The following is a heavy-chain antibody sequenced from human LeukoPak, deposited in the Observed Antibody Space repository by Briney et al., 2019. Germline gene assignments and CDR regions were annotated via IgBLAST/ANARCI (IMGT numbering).Heavy chain of an antibody. Sequence: SETLSLTCAVSGDSVSSFYWSWVRQSAGKGLEWIGRIYSKGTTKYNLSLKSRVTISLDQSKNQFSLYLSSVTAADTAVYYGARLRYTGTSQYYFDSWGQGFLVTVSS. J-gene: IGHJ4*02. D-gene: IGHD1-26*01. CDR2: IYSKGTT. V-gene: IGHV4-4*07. CDR1: GDSVSSFY. CDR3: ARLRYTGTSQYYFDS.